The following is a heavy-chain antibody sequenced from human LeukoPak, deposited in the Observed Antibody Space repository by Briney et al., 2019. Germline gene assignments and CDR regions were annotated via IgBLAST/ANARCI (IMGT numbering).Heavy chain of an antibody. CDR3: AKASPYYDILTGYYYYFDY. CDR2: VSVSADST. CDR1: GFTFSSYA. J-gene: IGHJ4*02. D-gene: IGHD3-9*01. Sequence: PGGSLRLSCAASGFTFSSYAMSWVRQAPGKGLEWVSAVSVSADSTYYADSVKGRFTISRDNSRNMVYLQMNSLRAEDTAVYYCAKASPYYDILTGYYYYFDYWGQGTLVTVSS. V-gene: IGHV3-23*01.